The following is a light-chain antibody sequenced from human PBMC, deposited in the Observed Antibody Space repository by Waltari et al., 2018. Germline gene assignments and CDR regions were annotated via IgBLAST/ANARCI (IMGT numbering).Light chain of an antibody. V-gene: IGLV2-8*01. CDR3: SSYAGSNRVI. J-gene: IGLJ2*01. Sequence: QSALTQPPSASGSPGQSVTISCTGTSSDVGGYDYVSCYQQHPGKAPKLMMYEISKRPSGGPNRFPGSRSGNTASLTVSGLRPEDEADYYCSSYAGSNRVIFGGGTKLTVL. CDR1: SSDVGGYDY. CDR2: EIS.